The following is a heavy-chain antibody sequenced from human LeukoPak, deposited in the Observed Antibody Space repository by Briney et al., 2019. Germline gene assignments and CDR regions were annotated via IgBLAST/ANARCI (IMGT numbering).Heavy chain of an antibody. CDR3: ATVGVGYYDSDY. V-gene: IGHV1-24*01. Sequence: ASVRVSCKASGYTFTSYGISWVRQAPGKGLEWMGGFDPEDGETIYAQKFQGRVTMTEDTSTDTAYMELSSLRSEDTAVYYCATVGVGYYDSDYWGQGTLVTVSS. CDR2: FDPEDGET. CDR1: GYTFTSYG. D-gene: IGHD3-22*01. J-gene: IGHJ4*02.